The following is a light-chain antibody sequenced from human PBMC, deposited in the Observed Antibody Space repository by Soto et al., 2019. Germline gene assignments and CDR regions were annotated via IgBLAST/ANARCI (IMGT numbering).Light chain of an antibody. CDR3: SSYTSSSTYV. J-gene: IGLJ1*01. Sequence: QSVLTQPPSVSGSPGQSVAISCTGTSSDVGNSNGVSWYHQPPGTAPKLMIYDVNNRPSGVPDRFSGSKSGNTASLTISGLQAEDEGDYYCSSYTSSSTYVFGTGTKVTV. CDR2: DVN. V-gene: IGLV2-18*02. CDR1: SSDVGNSNG.